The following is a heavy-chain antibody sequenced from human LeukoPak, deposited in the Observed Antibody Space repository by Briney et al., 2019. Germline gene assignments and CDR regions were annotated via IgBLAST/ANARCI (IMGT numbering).Heavy chain of an antibody. CDR2: IYYSGTT. J-gene: IGHJ6*03. CDR3: AREVHHKDSYQFFRRSQSHKYYMDV. Sequence: SETLSLTCTVSGGSISSSSYYWGWIRQSPGKGLEWIGTIYYSGTTYYNPSFTSRVTISVDTSKNQYSLKLSSVTAADAAVYYCAREVHHKDSYQFFRRSQSHKYYMDVWGKGTTVTVSS. CDR1: GGSISSSSYY. D-gene: IGHD5-18*01. V-gene: IGHV4-39*02.